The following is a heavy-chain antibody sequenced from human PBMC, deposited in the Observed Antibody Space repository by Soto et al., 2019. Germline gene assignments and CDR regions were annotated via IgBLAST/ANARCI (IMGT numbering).Heavy chain of an antibody. Sequence: QVHLVQSGAEVKKPGASVKVSCKGSGYAFTTYGITWVRQAPGQGLEWMGWISAHNGNTNYAQKLQGRVTVTGDTSTSTAYLELRSLRSDVTAVYYCARGRYGDYWGQGALVTVSS. V-gene: IGHV1-18*01. CDR2: ISAHNGNT. J-gene: IGHJ4*02. D-gene: IGHD1-1*01. CDR3: ARGRYGDY. CDR1: GYAFTTYG.